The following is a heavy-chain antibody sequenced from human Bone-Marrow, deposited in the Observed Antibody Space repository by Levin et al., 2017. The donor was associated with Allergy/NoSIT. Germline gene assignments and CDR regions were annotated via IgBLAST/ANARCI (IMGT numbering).Heavy chain of an antibody. CDR3: AKGDEVGAVAGAVDY. Sequence: SCAASGFTFDDHAMHWVRQAPGKGLEWVSGISWSSGRTGYADSVKGRFTISRDNAKNSLYLQMNSLRAEDTALYFCAKGDEVGAVAGAVDYWGQGTLVIVSS. D-gene: IGHD6-19*01. V-gene: IGHV3-9*01. CDR2: ISWSSGRT. J-gene: IGHJ4*02. CDR1: GFTFDDHA.